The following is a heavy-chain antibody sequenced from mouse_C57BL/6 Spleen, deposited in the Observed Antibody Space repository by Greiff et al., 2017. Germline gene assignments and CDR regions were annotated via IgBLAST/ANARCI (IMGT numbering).Heavy chain of an antibody. CDR2: INPNNGGT. D-gene: IGHD1-1*01. J-gene: IGHJ4*01. Sequence: VQLQQSGPELVKPGASVKISCKASGYTFTDYYLNWVKQSPGQSLEWIGDINPNNGGTSYNQKFKGKATLTVDKSSSTAYMQLRSLTSQNSAVYSCASPLSYYGCSYCAMYYWGQVTSVTVSS. CDR3: ASPLSYYGCSYCAMYY. V-gene: IGHV1-26*01. CDR1: GYTFTDYY.